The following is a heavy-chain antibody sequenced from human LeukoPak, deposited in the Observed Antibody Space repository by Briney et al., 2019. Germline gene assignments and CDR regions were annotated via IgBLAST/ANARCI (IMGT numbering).Heavy chain of an antibody. J-gene: IGHJ4*02. CDR2: IRYDGSNK. Sequence: GGSLRLSCAASGFTFSSYGMHWVRQAPGKGLEWVAFIRYDGSNKYYADSVKGRFTISRDNSKNTLYLQMNSLRAEDTAVYYCAKDPTLIEEPPRGYFVYWGQGTLATVSS. CDR1: GFTFSSYG. CDR3: AKDPTLIEEPPRGYFVY. V-gene: IGHV3-30*02. D-gene: IGHD2/OR15-2a*01.